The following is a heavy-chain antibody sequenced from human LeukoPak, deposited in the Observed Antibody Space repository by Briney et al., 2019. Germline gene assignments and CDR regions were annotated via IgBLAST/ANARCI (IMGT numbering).Heavy chain of an antibody. CDR1: GYTLTELS. Sequence: ASVKVSCKVSGYTLTELSMHWVRQAPGKGLEWMGGFDPEDGETIYAQKFQGRVTMTEDTSTDTAYMELSSLRPEDTAVYYCATVMQWELPVLNEYAFDIWGQGTMVTVSS. D-gene: IGHD1-26*01. J-gene: IGHJ3*02. CDR3: ATVMQWELPVLNEYAFDI. V-gene: IGHV1-24*01. CDR2: FDPEDGET.